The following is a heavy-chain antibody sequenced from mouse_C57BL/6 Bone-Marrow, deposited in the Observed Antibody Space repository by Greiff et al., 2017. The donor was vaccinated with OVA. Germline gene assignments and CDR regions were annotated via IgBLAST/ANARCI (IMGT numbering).Heavy chain of an antibody. V-gene: IGHV5-15*01. CDR2: ISNLAYSI. D-gene: IGHD3-1*01. CDR3: ARGGLLYYYAMDY. CDR1: GFTFSDYG. J-gene: IGHJ4*01. Sequence: EVKLVESGGGLVQPGGSLKLSCAASGFTFSDYGMAWVRQAPRKGPEWVAFISNLAYSIYYADTVTGRFTISRENAKNTLYLEMSSLRSEDTAMYYCARGGLLYYYAMDYWGQGTSVTVSS.